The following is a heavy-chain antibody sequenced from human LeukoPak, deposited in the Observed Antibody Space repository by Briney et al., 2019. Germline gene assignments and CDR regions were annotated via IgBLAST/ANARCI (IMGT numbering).Heavy chain of an antibody. J-gene: IGHJ5*02. Sequence: LRLSCAASGFTFGDFAMNWVRQAPGKGLEWVAFTRRQAYGGTTEYAASVKGRFTISRDDSKSIAYLQMNSLKTEDTAVYYCTRWLTVDRAYDPWGQGTLVTASS. CDR2: TRRQAYGGTT. D-gene: IGHD3-22*01. V-gene: IGHV3-49*04. CDR1: GFTFGDFA. CDR3: TRWLTVDRAYDP.